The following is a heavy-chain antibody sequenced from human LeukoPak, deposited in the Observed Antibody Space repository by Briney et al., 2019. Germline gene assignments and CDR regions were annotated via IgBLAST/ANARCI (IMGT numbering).Heavy chain of an antibody. CDR1: GGSISSSNW. V-gene: IGHV4-4*02. Sequence: SETLSLTCAVSGGSISSSNWWSWVRPPPGKGLEWIGEIYHSGSTNYNPSLKSRVTISVDKSKNQFSLKLSSVTAADTAVYYCARDGMGSSSDLYYFDYWGQGTLVTVSS. J-gene: IGHJ4*02. CDR2: IYHSGST. CDR3: ARDGMGSSSDLYYFDY. D-gene: IGHD6-6*01.